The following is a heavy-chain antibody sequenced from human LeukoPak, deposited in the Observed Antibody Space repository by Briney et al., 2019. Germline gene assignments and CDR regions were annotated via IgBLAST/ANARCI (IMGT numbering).Heavy chain of an antibody. Sequence: PGGSLRLSCAASGFTFSSYAMHWVRQAPGKGLEWVAVISHDGSNKYYADSVKGRFTISRDNSKNTLYLQMNSLRAEDTAVYYCARVGYYDSSGYLDAFDIWGQGTMVTVSS. V-gene: IGHV3-30-3*01. CDR1: GFTFSSYA. D-gene: IGHD3-22*01. CDR3: ARVGYYDSSGYLDAFDI. J-gene: IGHJ3*02. CDR2: ISHDGSNK.